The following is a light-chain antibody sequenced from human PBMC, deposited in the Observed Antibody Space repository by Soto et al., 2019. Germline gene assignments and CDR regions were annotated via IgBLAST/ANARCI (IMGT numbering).Light chain of an antibody. J-gene: IGKJ1*01. CDR1: QAVNTR. CDR2: LTS. V-gene: IGKV3-11*01. Sequence: EIVLTQSPATLSSFPGDRVTLSCRASQAVNTRLVWYQHKPGQAPRLLIYLTSNRAADIPARFSGSGSGTDFTLTISDVEPEDFAVYYCHQRQSWPRTFGQGTKVDIK. CDR3: HQRQSWPRT.